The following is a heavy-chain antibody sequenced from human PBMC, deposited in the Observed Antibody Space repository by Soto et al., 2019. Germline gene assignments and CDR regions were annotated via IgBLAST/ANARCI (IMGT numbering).Heavy chain of an antibody. V-gene: IGHV4-31*11. CDR1: GGCISRGGYY. CDR2: IYYSGST. CDR3: ARARYDYGWGSYRHLTYYFDC. J-gene: IGHJ4*02. D-gene: IGHD3-16*02. Sequence: SETVALTSAVSGGCISRGGYYWRWIRQHPGKGLGWIGYIYYSGSTYYNPSLKSRVTISVDTSKNQFSLKLSSVTAADTAVYYCARARYDYGWGSYRHLTYYFDCPGQGTLVTVS.